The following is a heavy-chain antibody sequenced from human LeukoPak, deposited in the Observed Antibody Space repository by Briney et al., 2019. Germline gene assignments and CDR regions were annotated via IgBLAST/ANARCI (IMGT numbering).Heavy chain of an antibody. D-gene: IGHD1-26*01. V-gene: IGHV4-59*01. CDR3: ARGGGSPEF. CDR1: GGSISSYY. CDR2: IYYSGST. J-gene: IGHJ4*02. Sequence: SETLSLTCSVSGGSISSYYWSWIRQPPRKGLEWIGYIYYSGSTKYNPALESRVTISVDTSKSQFSLKLSSVTTGDTAVYYCARGGGSPEFWGQGTQVTVSS.